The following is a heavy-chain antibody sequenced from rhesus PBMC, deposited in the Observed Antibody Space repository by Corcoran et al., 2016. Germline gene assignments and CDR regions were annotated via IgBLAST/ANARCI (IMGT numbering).Heavy chain of an antibody. J-gene: IGHJ4*01. D-gene: IGHD5-30*01. V-gene: IGHV4-169*01. CDR3: ARGYSAYSSVDS. Sequence: QLQLQESGPGLVKPSETLSVTCAVSDGSISSDYWSWIRHDPGKGLEWLGSIYGNGRSTHYNPSLKSRVTLSVDTSKNQLSLKLSSVTAADTALYYCARGYSAYSSVDSWGQGVLVTVSS. CDR2: IYGNGRST. CDR1: DGSISSDY.